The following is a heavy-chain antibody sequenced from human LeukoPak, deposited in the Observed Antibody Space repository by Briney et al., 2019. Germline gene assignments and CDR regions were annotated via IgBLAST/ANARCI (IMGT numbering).Heavy chain of an antibody. Sequence: SETLSLTCTVSDGSISSYYWSWIRQPPGKRLEWIGYIYYTGSTNYNPSLQSRVTISVDTSKKQFSLKLSSVTAADTAVYYCATDSHMTTVTTHAFDIWGQGTMVTVSS. D-gene: IGHD4-17*01. CDR2: IYYTGST. V-gene: IGHV4-59*01. CDR1: DGSISSYY. CDR3: ATDSHMTTVTTHAFDI. J-gene: IGHJ3*02.